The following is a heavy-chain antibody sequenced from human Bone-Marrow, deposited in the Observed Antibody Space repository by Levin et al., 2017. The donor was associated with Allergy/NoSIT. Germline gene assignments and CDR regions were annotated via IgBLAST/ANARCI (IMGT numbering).Heavy chain of an antibody. Sequence: SQTLSLTCTVSGASIRSYYWSWVRQPPGKGLEWIGYIYYSGSTNYNPSLKSRVTISLDTSKNHFTLKLNSVTAADTAVYYCARDRVVIGSSNYYYGMDVWGQGTTVTVSS. CDR2: IYYSGST. V-gene: IGHV4-59*01. CDR3: ARDRVVIGSSNYYYGMDV. CDR1: GASIRSYY. D-gene: IGHD3-3*01. J-gene: IGHJ6*02.